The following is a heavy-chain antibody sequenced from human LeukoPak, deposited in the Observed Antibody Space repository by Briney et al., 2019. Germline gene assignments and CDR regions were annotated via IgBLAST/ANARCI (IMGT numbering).Heavy chain of an antibody. Sequence: PGGSLRLSCAASGFTFSSYGMHWVRQAPGKGLEWVAFIRYDGSNKYYADSVKGRFTISRDNSKNTLYLQMNSLRAEDTAVYYCAKDHLILWFGEFTFSASWGYYMDVWGKGTTVTISS. V-gene: IGHV3-30*02. D-gene: IGHD3-10*01. CDR1: GFTFSSYG. CDR3: AKDHLILWFGEFTFSASWGYYMDV. J-gene: IGHJ6*03. CDR2: IRYDGSNK.